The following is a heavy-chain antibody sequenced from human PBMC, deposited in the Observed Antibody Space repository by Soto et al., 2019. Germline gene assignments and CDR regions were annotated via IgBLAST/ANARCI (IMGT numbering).Heavy chain of an antibody. CDR2: ISYDGSNK. V-gene: IGHV3-30*18. D-gene: IGHD3-3*01. J-gene: IGHJ4*02. CDR1: GFTFSSYG. CDR3: ANSWYDFDY. Sequence: QVQLVESGGGVVQPGRSLRLSCAASGFTFSSYGMHWVRQAPGKGLEWVAVISYDGSNKYYADSVKGRFTISRDNSKNTLYLQMNSLRDEDTAVYYCANSWYDFDYWGQGTLVTVSS.